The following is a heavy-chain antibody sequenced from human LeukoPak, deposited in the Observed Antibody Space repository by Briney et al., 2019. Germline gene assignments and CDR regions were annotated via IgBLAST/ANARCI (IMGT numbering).Heavy chain of an antibody. D-gene: IGHD6-19*01. J-gene: IGHJ4*02. CDR3: TRRYGGHSGWAGYHDS. CDR1: GFSFSAYI. CDR2: IRSDGSST. V-gene: IGHV3-64*01. Sequence: GGSLRLSCVASGFSFSAYIMHWVRQAPGKGLEYVSAIRSDGSSTFYPNSVKGRFTISRDNAKSTLYLQMGSLRAEDTAVYYCTRRYGGHSGWAGYHDSWGQGTLVTVSS.